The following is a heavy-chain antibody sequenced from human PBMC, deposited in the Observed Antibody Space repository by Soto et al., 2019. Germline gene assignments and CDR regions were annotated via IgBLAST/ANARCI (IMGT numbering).Heavy chain of an antibody. J-gene: IGHJ6*02. CDR1: GGSISSYY. CDR2: IYYSGST. V-gene: IGHV4-59*01. CDR3: ARVDSSSWVYYGMDV. D-gene: IGHD6-13*01. Sequence: PWERLSLTCTVSGGSISSYYWSWIRQPPGKGLEWIGYIYYSGSTNYNPSLKSRVTISVDTSKNQFSLKLSSVTAADTAVYYCARVDSSSWVYYGMDVWGQGTTVTVSS.